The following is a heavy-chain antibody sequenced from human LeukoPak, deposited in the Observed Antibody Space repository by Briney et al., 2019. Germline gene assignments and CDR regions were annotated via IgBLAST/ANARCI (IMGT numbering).Heavy chain of an antibody. V-gene: IGHV3-23*01. CDR1: GFTLSSYS. J-gene: IGHJ4*02. CDR2: ISGSGGST. CDR3: ANQISSGWSHFDY. D-gene: IGHD6-19*01. Sequence: GGSLRLSCAASGFTLSSYSMNWVRQAPGKGLEWVSAISGSGGSTYYADSVKGRFTISRDNSKNALYLQMNSLRAEDTAVYYFANQISSGWSHFDYWGQGTPVTVSS.